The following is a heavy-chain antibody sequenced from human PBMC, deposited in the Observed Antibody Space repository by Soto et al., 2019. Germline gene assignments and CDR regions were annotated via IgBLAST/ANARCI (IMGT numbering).Heavy chain of an antibody. V-gene: IGHV3-72*01. D-gene: IGHD2-8*01. J-gene: IGHJ6*02. Sequence: EVQLVESGGGLVQPGGSLRLSCAASGFTFSDHYMDWVRQAPGKGLEWVGRIRNKANSYTTEYAASVKGRFTMSRDDSKNSLYLQMNSLKTEDTAVYYCARDRESCTISTTCYIGINVWGQGTTVTVSS. CDR1: GFTFSDHY. CDR2: IRNKANSYTT. CDR3: ARDRESCTISTTCYIGINV.